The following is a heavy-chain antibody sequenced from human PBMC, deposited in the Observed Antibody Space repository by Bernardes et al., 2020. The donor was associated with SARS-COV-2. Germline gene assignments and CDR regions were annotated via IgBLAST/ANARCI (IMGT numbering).Heavy chain of an antibody. CDR1: GGSISSSSYY. Sequence: SETLSLTCTVSGGSISSSSYYWGWIRQPPGKGLEWIGSIYYSGSTYYNPSLKSRVTISVDTSKNQFSLKLSSVTAADTAVYYCARPSGSYQNWFDPWGQGTLVTVSS. D-gene: IGHD3-10*01. CDR2: IYYSGST. J-gene: IGHJ5*02. V-gene: IGHV4-39*01. CDR3: ARPSGSYQNWFDP.